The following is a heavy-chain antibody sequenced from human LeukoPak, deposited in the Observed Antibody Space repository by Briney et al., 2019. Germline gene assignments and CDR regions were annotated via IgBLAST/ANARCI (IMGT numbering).Heavy chain of an antibody. V-gene: IGHV3-23*01. CDR2: ISGSGGST. J-gene: IGHJ4*02. CDR3: AQGTMTYYYDSSGYRGQPLFDY. D-gene: IGHD3-22*01. CDR1: GFTFSSYA. Sequence: PGGSLRLSCAASGFTFSSYAMSWVRQAPGKGLEWVSAISGSGGSTYYADSVKGRFTISRDNSKNTLYLQMNSLRAEDTAVYYCAQGTMTYYYDSSGYRGQPLFDYWGQGTLVTVSS.